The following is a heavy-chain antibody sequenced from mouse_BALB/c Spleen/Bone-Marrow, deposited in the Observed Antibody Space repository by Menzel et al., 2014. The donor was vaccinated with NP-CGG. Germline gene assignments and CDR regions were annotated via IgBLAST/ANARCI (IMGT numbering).Heavy chain of an antibody. CDR3: VRDSSGYFDY. CDR2: ISSAGSHT. Sequence: EVKLVESGGGLVKPGGSLKLSCAASGFTFSWYAMSRVRQSPEKRLEWVAEISSAGSHTYYPDTVTGRFTISRDDAKNTLYLEMSSLRSEDTAMYYCVRDSSGYFDYWGQGTTLTVSS. J-gene: IGHJ2*01. D-gene: IGHD3-1*01. CDR1: GFTFSWYA. V-gene: IGHV5-9-4*01.